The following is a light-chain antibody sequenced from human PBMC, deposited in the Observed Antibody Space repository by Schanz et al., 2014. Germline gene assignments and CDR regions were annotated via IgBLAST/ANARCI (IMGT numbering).Light chain of an antibody. CDR2: DSS. CDR1: QSVGSRS. J-gene: IGKJ2*01. CDR3: QQYIDWPRT. Sequence: EIVLTQSPGTLSVSPGERATLSCRASQSVGSRSLAWYQQKPGQPPRLLIYDSSNRATGVPASFSGSGSGTEFTLTITSLQSEDFAVYYCQQYIDWPRTFGQGTKLEI. V-gene: IGKV3-15*01.